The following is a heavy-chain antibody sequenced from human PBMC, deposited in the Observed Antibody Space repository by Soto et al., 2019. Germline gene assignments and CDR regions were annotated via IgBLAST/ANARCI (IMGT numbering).Heavy chain of an antibody. J-gene: IGHJ4*02. V-gene: IGHV3-30-3*01. Sequence: QVQLVESGGGVVQPGRSLRLSCAASGFTFSSYAMHWVRQAPGKGLEWVAVISYDGSNKYYADSVKGRFTISRDNSKNTLYLQMNSLRAEDTAVYYCARESGVGRPHFGYWGQGTLVTVSS. CDR3: ARESGVGRPHFGY. CDR2: ISYDGSNK. D-gene: IGHD3-3*01. CDR1: GFTFSSYA.